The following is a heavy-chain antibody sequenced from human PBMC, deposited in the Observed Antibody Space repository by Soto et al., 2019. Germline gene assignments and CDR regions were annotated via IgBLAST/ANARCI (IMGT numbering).Heavy chain of an antibody. CDR3: ARDRFASTDPTKSFDY. V-gene: IGHV1-69*13. CDR1: GGTFSSYA. J-gene: IGHJ4*02. Sequence: GASVKVSCKASGGTFSSYAISWVRQAPGQGLEWMGGIIPIFGTANYAQKFQGRVTITADESTSTAYMELSSLRSEDTAVYYCARDRFASTDPTKSFDYWGQGTLVTVSS. D-gene: IGHD1-26*01. CDR2: IIPIFGTA.